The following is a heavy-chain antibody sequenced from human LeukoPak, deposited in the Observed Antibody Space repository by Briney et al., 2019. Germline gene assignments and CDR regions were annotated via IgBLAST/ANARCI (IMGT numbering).Heavy chain of an antibody. CDR2: INHSGST. V-gene: IGHV4-34*01. CDR1: GGSFSGYY. D-gene: IGHD2-15*01. CDR3: ARGSARVATRYYYYMDV. J-gene: IGHJ6*03. Sequence: SETLSLTCAVYGGSFSGYYWSWIRQPPGKGLEWIREINHSGSTNYNPSLKSRVTISVDTSKNQFSLKLSSVTAADTAVYYCARGSARVATRYYYYMDVWGKGTTVTVSS.